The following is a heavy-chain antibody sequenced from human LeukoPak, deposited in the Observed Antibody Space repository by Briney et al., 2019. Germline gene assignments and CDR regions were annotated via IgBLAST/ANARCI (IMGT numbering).Heavy chain of an antibody. CDR3: AKVLGGYYPDAFDI. Sequence: GGSLRLSCAASGFTFKTYAMSGVAPAPGQGGEWVSAISGSGGSTYYADSVKGRFPISRDNSKNTLYLQMNSLRAEDTAVYYCAKVLGGYYPDAFDIWGQGTMVTVSS. J-gene: IGHJ3*02. CDR1: GFTFKTYA. V-gene: IGHV3-23*01. CDR2: ISGSGGST. D-gene: IGHD3-22*01.